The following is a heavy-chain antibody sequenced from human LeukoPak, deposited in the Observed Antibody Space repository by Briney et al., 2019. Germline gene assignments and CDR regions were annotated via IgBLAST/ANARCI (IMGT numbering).Heavy chain of an antibody. CDR3: ARGMWGYGIDY. CDR1: GGSISSGDYY. V-gene: IGHV4-30-4*01. J-gene: IGHJ4*02. D-gene: IGHD5-12*01. CDR2: IYYSGST. Sequence: PSETLSLTCTVSGGSISSGDYYWSWIRQPPGKGLEWIGYIYYSGSTYYNPSLKSRVTISVDTSKNQFSLKLSSVTAADTAVYYCARGMWGYGIDYWGQGTLVTVSS.